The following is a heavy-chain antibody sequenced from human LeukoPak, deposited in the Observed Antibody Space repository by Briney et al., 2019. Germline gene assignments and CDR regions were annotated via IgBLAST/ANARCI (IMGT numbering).Heavy chain of an antibody. CDR1: GFSFSTYS. CDR3: ATDSPETAAFDY. Sequence: GGSLRLSCTAYGFSFSTYSMNWVRQAPGKGLEWVSYIVDSSRNIYYADSVNGRFTISRDNAKNSLYLQMDSLRAEDTAVYHCATDSPETAAFDYWGQGTLVTVSS. D-gene: IGHD1-1*01. CDR2: IVDSSRNI. J-gene: IGHJ4*02. V-gene: IGHV3-48*04.